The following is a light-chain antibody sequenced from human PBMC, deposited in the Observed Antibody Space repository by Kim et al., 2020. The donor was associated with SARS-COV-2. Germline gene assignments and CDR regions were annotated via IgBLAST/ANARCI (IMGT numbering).Light chain of an antibody. CDR2: GAS. V-gene: IGKV1-9*01. J-gene: IGKJ4*01. Sequence: IQLTQSPSSLSASVGDRVTITCRASQGIRTYLAWYQQIPGKAPKLLIFGASTLHSGVPSRFSGSGSGTDFTLTISRLQPEDFATYCCQHLSQGLTFGGGTKVDIK. CDR1: QGIRTY. CDR3: QHLSQGLT.